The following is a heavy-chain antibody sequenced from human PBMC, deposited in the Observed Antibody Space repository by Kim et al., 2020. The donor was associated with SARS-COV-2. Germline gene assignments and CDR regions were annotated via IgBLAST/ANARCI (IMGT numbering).Heavy chain of an antibody. J-gene: IGHJ4*02. V-gene: IGHV4-59*01. CDR1: GGSISSYY. CDR2: IYYSGST. Sequence: SETLSLTCTVSGGSISSYYWSWIRQPPGKGLEWIGYIYYSGSTNYNPSLKSRVTISVDTSKNQFSLKLSSVTAADTAVYYCARGGRDGYIFAYWGQGSLGTVSS. CDR3: ARGGRDGYIFAY. D-gene: IGHD5-12*01.